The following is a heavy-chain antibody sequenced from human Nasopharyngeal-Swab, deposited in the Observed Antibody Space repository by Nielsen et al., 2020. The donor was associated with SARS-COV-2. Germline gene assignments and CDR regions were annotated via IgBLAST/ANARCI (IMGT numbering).Heavy chain of an antibody. J-gene: IGHJ4*02. V-gene: IGHV3-48*02. CDR1: GFTFSSYS. Sequence: GESLKISCVVSGFTFSSYSMNWVRQAPGKGLEGVSYISSSSTIYYADSVKGRFTISRDNAKNSLYLQMNSLRDEDTAMYYCASNSGYSYGSPLDNWGQGTLVTVSS. CDR2: ISSSSTI. D-gene: IGHD5-18*01. CDR3: ASNSGYSYGSPLDN.